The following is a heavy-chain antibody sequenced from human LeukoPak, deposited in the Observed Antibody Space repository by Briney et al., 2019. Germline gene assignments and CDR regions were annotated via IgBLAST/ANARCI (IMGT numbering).Heavy chain of an antibody. CDR3: ARGSLAYSSSWYYYYYGMDV. CDR1: GYTFTSYD. Sequence: ASVKVSCKASGYTFTSYDINWVRQATGQGLEWMGWMNPNSGNTGYAQKFQGRVTMTRNTSISTAYMELSSLRSEDTAVYYCARGSLAYSSSWYYYYYGMDVWGQGTTVTVSS. V-gene: IGHV1-8*01. CDR2: MNPNSGNT. J-gene: IGHJ6*02. D-gene: IGHD6-13*01.